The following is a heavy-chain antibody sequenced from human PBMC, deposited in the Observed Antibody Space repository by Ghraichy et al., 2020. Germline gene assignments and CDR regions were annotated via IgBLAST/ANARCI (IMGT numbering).Heavy chain of an antibody. CDR2: ISTYNGNT. CDR3: ARVPLTGGGSFDI. CDR1: GYTFTGYG. Sequence: ASVKVSCKTSGYTFTGYGISWVRQAPGQGLEWMGWISTYNGNTISAQKLQGRVTMTSDTSTTTAYMDLRSLRSDDTAVYYCARVPLTGGGSFDIWGQGTMVTVS. D-gene: IGHD7-27*01. J-gene: IGHJ3*02. V-gene: IGHV1-18*01.